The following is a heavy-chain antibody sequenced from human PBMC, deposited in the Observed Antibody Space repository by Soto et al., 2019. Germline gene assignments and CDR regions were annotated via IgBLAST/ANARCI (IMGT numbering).Heavy chain of an antibody. Sequence: QVQLVQSGAEVKKPGSSVKVSCKASGGTFSSYAISWVRQAPGQGLEWMGGIIPIFGTANYAQKFQGRITITADESTSTGYMELSSLRSEDTAVYYCAREIAVAGTNYYYGMDVWGQGTTVTVSS. D-gene: IGHD6-19*01. CDR3: AREIAVAGTNYYYGMDV. V-gene: IGHV1-69*12. CDR1: GGTFSSYA. CDR2: IIPIFGTA. J-gene: IGHJ6*02.